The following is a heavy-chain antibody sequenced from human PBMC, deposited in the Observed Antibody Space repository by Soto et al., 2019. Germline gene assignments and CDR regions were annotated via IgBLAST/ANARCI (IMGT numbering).Heavy chain of an antibody. D-gene: IGHD3-9*01. CDR1: GFTFSSYW. Sequence: EVQLVESGGGLVQPGGSLRLSCAASGFTFSSYWMSWVRQAPGKGLEWVANIKQDGSEKYYVDSVKGRFTISRDNAKNSLYLQMNSLRAEDTAVYYCARLLRYFDWQFDYWGQGTLVTVSS. J-gene: IGHJ4*02. V-gene: IGHV3-7*01. CDR3: ARLLRYFDWQFDY. CDR2: IKQDGSEK.